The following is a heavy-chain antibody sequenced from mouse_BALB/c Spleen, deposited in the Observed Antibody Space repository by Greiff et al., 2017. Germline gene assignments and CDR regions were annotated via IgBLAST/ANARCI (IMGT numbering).Heavy chain of an antibody. D-gene: IGHD1-1*02. Sequence: QVTLKVSGPGILQPSQTLSLTCSFSGFSLSTYGIGVGWIRQPSGKGLEWLAHIWWNDNKYYNTALKSRLTISKDTSNNQVFLKIASVDTADTATYYCARIGGGPFDYWGQGTTLTVSS. CDR2: IWWNDNK. CDR3: ARIGGGPFDY. V-gene: IGHV8-11*01. CDR1: GFSLSTYGIG. J-gene: IGHJ2*01.